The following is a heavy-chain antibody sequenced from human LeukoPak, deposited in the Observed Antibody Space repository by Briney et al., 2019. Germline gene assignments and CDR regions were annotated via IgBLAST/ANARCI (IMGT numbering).Heavy chain of an antibody. J-gene: IGHJ3*02. V-gene: IGHV4-34*01. CDR2: INHSGST. CDR1: GGSFSGYY. CDR3: ARGRRGSQRAFDI. D-gene: IGHD1-14*01. Sequence: SETLTLTCAVSGGSFSGYYRSWIRQPPGKGLEWIGEINHSGSTNYNPSLKSRVTISVDTSKNQFSLKLSSVTAADTAVYYCARGRRGSQRAFDIWGQGTMVTVSS.